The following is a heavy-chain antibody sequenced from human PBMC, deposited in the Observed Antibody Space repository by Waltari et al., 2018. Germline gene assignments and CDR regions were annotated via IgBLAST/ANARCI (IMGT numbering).Heavy chain of an antibody. D-gene: IGHD3-16*01. CDR1: GGSFSGYY. J-gene: IGHJ6*03. CDR2: INHRGST. V-gene: IGHV4-34*01. CDR3: ARGPKPRPLGYYYYYMDV. Sequence: QVQLQQWGAGLLKPSETLSLTCAVYGGSFSGYYWSWIRQPPGKGLEWIGEINHRGSTNYNPSLKSRVTISVDTSKNQFSLKLSSVTAADTAVDYCARGPKPRPLGYYYYYMDVWGKGTTVTISS.